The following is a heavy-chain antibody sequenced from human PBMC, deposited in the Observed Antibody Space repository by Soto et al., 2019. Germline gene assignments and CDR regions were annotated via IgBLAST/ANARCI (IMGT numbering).Heavy chain of an antibody. CDR2: ISYDGSNK. J-gene: IGHJ4*02. V-gene: IGHV3-30-3*01. D-gene: IGHD5-12*01. CDR1: GFTFSSYA. CDR3: ARDRVYLVAFDY. Sequence: GGSLRLSCAASGFTFSSYAMHWVRQAPGKGLEWVAVISYDGSNKYYADSVKGRFTISRDNSKNTLYLQMNSLRAEDTAVYYCARDRVYLVAFDYWGQGTLVTV.